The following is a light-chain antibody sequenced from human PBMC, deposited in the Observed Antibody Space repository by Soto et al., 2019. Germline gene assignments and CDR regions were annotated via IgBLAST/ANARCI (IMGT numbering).Light chain of an antibody. V-gene: IGKV3-11*01. CDR1: QSVTSY. Sequence: EIVLTQSPATLSLSPGEPATLSCRASQSVTSYLAWYQQKPGQAPRLLIYDASNRASGIPARFTGSGSGTDFTLSISSLEPEDFAVYYCQQRSNWPLTFGVGTKVEIK. CDR2: DAS. CDR3: QQRSNWPLT. J-gene: IGKJ4*01.